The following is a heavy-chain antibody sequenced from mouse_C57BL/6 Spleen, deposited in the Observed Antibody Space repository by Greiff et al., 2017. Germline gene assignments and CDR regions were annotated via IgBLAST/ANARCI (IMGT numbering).Heavy chain of an antibody. Sequence: QVQLQQPGAELVMPGASVKLSCKASGYTFTSYWMHWVKQRPGQGLEWIGEIDPSDSYTNYNQKFKGKSTLTVDKSSSTAYMQLSSLTSEDSAVYYCARLLRDYYGSSPNAMDYWGQGTSVTVSS. D-gene: IGHD1-1*01. CDR1: GYTFTSYW. J-gene: IGHJ4*01. CDR2: IDPSDSYT. CDR3: ARLLRDYYGSSPNAMDY. V-gene: IGHV1-69*01.